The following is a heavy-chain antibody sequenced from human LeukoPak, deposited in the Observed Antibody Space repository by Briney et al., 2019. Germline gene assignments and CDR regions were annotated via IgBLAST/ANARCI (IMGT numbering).Heavy chain of an antibody. V-gene: IGHV3-43*02. D-gene: IGHD3-22*01. Sequence: GGSLRLSCTASGFTFDESAMHWVRQPPGKGLEWVSLISGDGGSTYSAASVKGRFTISRDNSKNSLYLQMNSLRSEDTAFYYCAKEPPYYYSSSGLDYWGRGTLVTVSS. CDR2: ISGDGGST. CDR3: AKEPPYYYSSSGLDY. J-gene: IGHJ4*02. CDR1: GFTFDESA.